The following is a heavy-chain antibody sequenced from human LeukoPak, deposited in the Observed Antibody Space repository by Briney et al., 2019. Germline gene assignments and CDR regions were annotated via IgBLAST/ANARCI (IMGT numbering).Heavy chain of an antibody. CDR1: GFTFSSYE. CDR2: ISSSGSTI. J-gene: IGHJ6*03. D-gene: IGHD3-10*01. V-gene: IGHV3-48*03. Sequence: GGSLRLSCAASGFTFSSYEMNWVRQAPGKGLEWVSYISSSGSTIYYADSVKGRFTISRDNAKNSLYLQMNSLRAEDTAVYYCAKVPYGSGSYYYYYYMDVWGKGTTVTISS. CDR3: AKVPYGSGSYYYYYYMDV.